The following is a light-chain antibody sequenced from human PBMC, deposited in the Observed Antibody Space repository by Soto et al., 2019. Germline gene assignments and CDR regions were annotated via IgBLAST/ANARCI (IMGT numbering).Light chain of an antibody. CDR1: QSISTY. Sequence: DIQITQSPSSLSASVGDRVTITCRASQSISTYLNWYQQKSGKVPKLLIYAASSLQSGVPSRFSGSGSGTDFTLTISSLQPEDFATYYCQQSYSTPITFGQGTRLEIK. J-gene: IGKJ5*01. CDR2: AAS. CDR3: QQSYSTPIT. V-gene: IGKV1-39*01.